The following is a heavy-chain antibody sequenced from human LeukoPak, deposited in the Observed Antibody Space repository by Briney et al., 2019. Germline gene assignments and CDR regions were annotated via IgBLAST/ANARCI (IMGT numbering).Heavy chain of an antibody. CDR1: GGSISSNSYY. J-gene: IGHJ5*02. CDR2: IDNSGST. D-gene: IGHD2-15*01. CDR3: ARQGWRYSVGFDP. Sequence: PSETLSITCTVSGGSISSNSYYWCGIRQPPGRGLWGIGSIDNSGSTYYNPSLKGRVTISIDTSKNKLSLKLSSVTAADTALYYCARQGWRYSVGFDPWPQGTLVTVSS. V-gene: IGHV4-39*01.